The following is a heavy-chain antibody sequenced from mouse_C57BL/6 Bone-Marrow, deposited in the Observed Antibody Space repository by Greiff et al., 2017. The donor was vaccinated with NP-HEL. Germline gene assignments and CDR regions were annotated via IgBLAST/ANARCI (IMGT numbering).Heavy chain of an antibody. J-gene: IGHJ1*03. CDR1: GYSFTGYY. D-gene: IGHD2-4*01. Sequence: VQLKESGPELVKPGASVKISCKASGYSFTGYYMNWVKQSPEKSLEWIGEINPSTGGTTYNQKFKAKATLTVAKSSSTAYMQLKGLTSEDSAVYYCARRSTMIINWYFDVWGTGTTVTVSS. CDR2: INPSTGGT. CDR3: ARRSTMIINWYFDV. V-gene: IGHV1-42*01.